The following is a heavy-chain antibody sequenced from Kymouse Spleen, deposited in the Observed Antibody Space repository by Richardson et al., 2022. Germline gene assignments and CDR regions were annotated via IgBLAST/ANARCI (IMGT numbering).Heavy chain of an antibody. J-gene: IGHJ4*02. Sequence: QVQLQESGPGLVKPSETLSLTCTVSGGSISSYYWSWIRQPPGKGLEWIGYIYYSGSTNYNPSLKSRVTISVDTSKNQFSLKLSSVTAADTAVYYCAREHYGSGSYFDYWGQGTLVTVSS. CDR3: AREHYGSGSYFDY. CDR1: GGSISSYY. CDR2: IYYSGST. D-gene: IGHD3-10*01. V-gene: IGHV4-59*01.